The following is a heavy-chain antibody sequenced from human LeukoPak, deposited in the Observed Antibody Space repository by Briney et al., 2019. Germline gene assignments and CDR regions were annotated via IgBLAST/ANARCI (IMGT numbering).Heavy chain of an antibody. V-gene: IGHV3-30*18. CDR3: AKLAATGGYYLDY. J-gene: IGHJ4*02. CDR2: ISYDGSNK. Sequence: GGSLRLSCAASGFTFSSYGMHWVRQAPGKGLEWVAVISYDGSNKYYADSVKGRFTIYRDNSKNTLYLQMNSLRAEDTAVYYCAKLAATGGYYLDYWGQGTLVTVSS. D-gene: IGHD6-13*01. CDR1: GFTFSSYG.